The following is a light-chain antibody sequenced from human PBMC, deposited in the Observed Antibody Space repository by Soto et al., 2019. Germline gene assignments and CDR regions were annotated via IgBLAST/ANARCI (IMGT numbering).Light chain of an antibody. CDR1: SSNLGNNY. V-gene: IGLV1-51*01. J-gene: IGLJ2*01. CDR3: GTWDSSLSAVV. CDR2: DNN. Sequence: QSVLTQPPSLSAAPGQTVTISCSGSSSNLGNNYVSWYQQLPGTAPKLLIYDNNKRPSGIPDRFAGSKSGTSATLGITGLPTGDEADYYCGTWDSSLSAVVFGGGTKVTVL.